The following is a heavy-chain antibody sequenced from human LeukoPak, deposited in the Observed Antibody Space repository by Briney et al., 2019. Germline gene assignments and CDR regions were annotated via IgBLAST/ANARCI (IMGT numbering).Heavy chain of an antibody. J-gene: IGHJ5*01. CDR3: VKDPRDTYGTNWFVS. Sequence: GGSLRLSCVASGFSFLNYAMSWVRQAPGKGLQWVSQISGTGGATWYAGFARDRFTISRDNSKKTLYLQMSGLRVEDTAMYYCVKDPRDTYGTNWFVSWGQGTLLIVSS. V-gene: IGHV3-23*01. D-gene: IGHD2-21*01. CDR2: ISGTGGAT. CDR1: GFSFLNYA.